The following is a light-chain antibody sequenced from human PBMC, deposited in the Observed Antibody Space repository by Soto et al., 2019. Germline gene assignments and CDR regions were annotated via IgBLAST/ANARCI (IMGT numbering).Light chain of an antibody. CDR2: GAS. J-gene: IGKJ3*01. Sequence: EIVLTQSPGTLSLSPGERATLSCRASQSVSSCYLAWYQQKPGQAPRLLIYGASSRATGLPDRFSGSGSGTDFTLTISRLEPEDFAVYYCQQYGSSLFTFGPGTKVDIK. V-gene: IGKV3-20*01. CDR1: QSVSSCY. CDR3: QQYGSSLFT.